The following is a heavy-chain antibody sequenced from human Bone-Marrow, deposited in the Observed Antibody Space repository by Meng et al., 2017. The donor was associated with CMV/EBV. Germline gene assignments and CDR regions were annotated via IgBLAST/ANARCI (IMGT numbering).Heavy chain of an antibody. V-gene: IGHV3-30-3*01. CDR2: ISYDGSIK. D-gene: IGHD1-1*01. J-gene: IGHJ5*02. Sequence: GESLKISCAASGFAFSSFTMHWVRQAPGKGLEWVAVISYDGSIKYYADSVKGRFTISRDNSKNTLYLQMNSLRAEDTAVYYCARSEGSDWNPFDTWGQGALVTVSS. CDR3: ARSEGSDWNPFDT. CDR1: GFAFSSFT.